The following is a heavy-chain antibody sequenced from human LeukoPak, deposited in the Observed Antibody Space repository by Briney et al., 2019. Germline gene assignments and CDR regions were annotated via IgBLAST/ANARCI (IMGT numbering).Heavy chain of an antibody. D-gene: IGHD1-26*01. CDR3: ARDEWELLSGGLDY. V-gene: IGHV3-33*01. CDR2: IWYDGSNK. Sequence: GGSLRLSCAASGFTFSSYGMHWVRQAPGKGLEWVAVIWYDGSNKYYADSVKGRFTISRDNSKNTLYLQMSSLRAEDTAVYYCARDEWELLSGGLDYWGQGTLVTVSS. J-gene: IGHJ4*02. CDR1: GFTFSSYG.